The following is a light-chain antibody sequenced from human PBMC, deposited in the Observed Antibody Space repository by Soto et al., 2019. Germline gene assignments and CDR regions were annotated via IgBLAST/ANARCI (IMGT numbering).Light chain of an antibody. CDR3: AAWDDSLNGVV. J-gene: IGLJ2*01. CDR2: SNT. V-gene: IGLV1-44*01. CDR1: SSNIGSHT. Sequence: QSVLTQPPSASGTPGQTIALSCSGGSSNIGSHTVNWYQQLPGTAPRLLIYSNTQRPSGVPDRFSGSKSGTSASLAISGLQSEYAGDYYCAAWDDSLNGVVFCGGTKQNVL.